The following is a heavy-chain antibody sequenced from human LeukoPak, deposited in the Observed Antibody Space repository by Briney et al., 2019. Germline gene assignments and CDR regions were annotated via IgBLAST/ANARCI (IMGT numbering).Heavy chain of an antibody. CDR1: GGSVSSGNYY. Sequence: SETLSLTCTVSGGSVSSGNYYWSWIRQPAGKGLEWIGRIYTSGSINYNPSLKSRVTISADTSKNQFSLSLSSVTAADTAVYYCTRGGELMNYWGQGTLVTVSS. V-gene: IGHV4-61*02. CDR3: TRGGELMNY. D-gene: IGHD1-26*01. CDR2: IYTSGSI. J-gene: IGHJ4*02.